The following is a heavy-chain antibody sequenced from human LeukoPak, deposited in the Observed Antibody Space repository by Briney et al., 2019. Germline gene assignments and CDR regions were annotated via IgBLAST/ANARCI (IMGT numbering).Heavy chain of an antibody. Sequence: GGSLRLSCTASGFMFRSQWMSWVRQVPGRGLEWVAHIKQDGSEKHYLDSVEGRFTLSREDAKNSLYLQMDSLRVDDTAVYYCARGPHYGDRVDYLDYWGQGTLVTVSS. V-gene: IGHV3-7*01. CDR3: ARGPHYGDRVDYLDY. CDR1: GFMFRSQW. CDR2: IKQDGSEK. D-gene: IGHD4-17*01. J-gene: IGHJ4*02.